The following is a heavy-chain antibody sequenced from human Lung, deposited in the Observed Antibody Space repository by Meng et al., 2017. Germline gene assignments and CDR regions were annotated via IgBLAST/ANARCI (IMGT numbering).Heavy chain of an antibody. J-gene: IGHJ4*02. CDR1: GWSFSDYY. CDR3: ARGPTTMAHDFDY. V-gene: IGHV4-34*01. CDR2: INHSGST. Sequence: QVELQQWGAGLLKPPETLSLTCVVSGWSFSDYYWSWIRHPPGKGLEWIGEINHSGSTNYNPSLESRATISVDTSQNNLSLKLSSVTAADSAVYYCARGPTTMAHDFDYWGQGTLVTVSS. D-gene: IGHD4-11*01.